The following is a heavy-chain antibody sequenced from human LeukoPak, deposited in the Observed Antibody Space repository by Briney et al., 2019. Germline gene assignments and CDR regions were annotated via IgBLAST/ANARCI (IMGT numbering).Heavy chain of an antibody. V-gene: IGHV3-30-3*01. CDR1: GFTFSSYA. J-gene: IGHJ4*02. Sequence: HPGGSLRLSCAASGFTFSSYAMHWVRQAPGKGLEWVAVISYDGSNKYYADSVKGQFTISRDNSKNTLYLQMNSLRAEDTAVYYCASIKVAVAGSGAWGQGTLVTVSS. CDR3: ASIKVAVAGSGA. D-gene: IGHD6-19*01. CDR2: ISYDGSNK.